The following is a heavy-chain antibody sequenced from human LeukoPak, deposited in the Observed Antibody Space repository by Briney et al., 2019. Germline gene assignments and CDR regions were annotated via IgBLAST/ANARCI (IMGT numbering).Heavy chain of an antibody. CDR3: ARREAVAGTSDYFDY. CDR1: GYSFTSYW. J-gene: IGHJ4*02. V-gene: IGHV5-51*01. D-gene: IGHD6-19*01. CDR2: IYPGDSDT. Sequence: GESLKISCKGSGYSFTSYWIGWVRQLPGEGLEWMGIIYPGDSDTRYSPSFQGQVTISADKSISTAYLQWSSLKASDTAMYYCARREAVAGTSDYFDYWGQGTLVTVSS.